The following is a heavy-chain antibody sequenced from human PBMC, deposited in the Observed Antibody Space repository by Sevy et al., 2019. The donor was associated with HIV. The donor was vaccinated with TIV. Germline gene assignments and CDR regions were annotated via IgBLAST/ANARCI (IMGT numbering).Heavy chain of an antibody. CDR1: GFTFSSYW. CDR2: IKQDGSEK. CDR3: ARRPGYSSGWYYFDY. D-gene: IGHD6-19*01. V-gene: IGHV3-7*01. Sequence: GESLKISCAASGFTFSSYWMSWVRQAPGKGLEWVANIKQDGSEKYYVDSVKGRFTISRDNAKNSLYLQMNSLGAEDTAVYYCARRPGYSSGWYYFDYWGQGTLVTVSS. J-gene: IGHJ4*02.